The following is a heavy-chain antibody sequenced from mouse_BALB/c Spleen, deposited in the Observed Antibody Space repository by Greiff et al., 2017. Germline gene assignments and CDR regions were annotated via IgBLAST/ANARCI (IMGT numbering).Heavy chain of an antibody. CDR1: GYAFTSYN. Sequence: VQLQQSGPELVKPGASVKVSCKASGYAFTSYNMYWVKQSHGKSLEWIGYIDPYNGGTSYNQKFKGKATLTVDKSSSTAYMHLNSLTSEDSAVYYCARSYYYGSSYFYAMDYWGQGTSVTVSS. V-gene: IGHV1S135*01. CDR2: IDPYNGGT. CDR3: ARSYYYGSSYFYAMDY. J-gene: IGHJ4*01. D-gene: IGHD1-1*01.